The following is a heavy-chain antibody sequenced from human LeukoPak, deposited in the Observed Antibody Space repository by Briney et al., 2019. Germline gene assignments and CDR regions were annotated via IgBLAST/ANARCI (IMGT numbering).Heavy chain of an antibody. CDR3: ARLTYGF. V-gene: IGHV3-48*02. CDR2: ISSSSSTI. CDR1: GFIFSNYN. J-gene: IGHJ4*02. Sequence: GGSLRLSCVASGFIFSNYNMDWVRQAPGKGLEWVSYISSSSSTIYYADSVKGRFTISRDNAKNSLYLQMNSLRDEDTAVYYCARLTYGFGGQGTLVTVSS. D-gene: IGHD4-17*01.